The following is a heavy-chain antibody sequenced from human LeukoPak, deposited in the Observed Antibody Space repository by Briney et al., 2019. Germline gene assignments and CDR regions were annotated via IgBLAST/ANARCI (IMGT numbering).Heavy chain of an antibody. CDR3: ARGLLVGAPDY. CDR2: ISSSGTTI. CDR1: GFTFSDYY. D-gene: IGHD1-26*01. Sequence: GGSLRLSCAASGFTFSDYYMSWIRQAPGKRMEWISYISSSGTTIYYADSVEGRFTISRDNAKNSLYLQMNSLRAEDTAVYYCARGLLVGAPDYWGQGTLVTVSS. V-gene: IGHV3-11*04. J-gene: IGHJ4*02.